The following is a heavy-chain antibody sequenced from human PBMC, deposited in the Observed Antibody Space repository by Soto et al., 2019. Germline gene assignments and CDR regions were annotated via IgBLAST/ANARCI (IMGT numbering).Heavy chain of an antibody. CDR1: GFSFTRYS. V-gene: IGHV3-21*06. CDR3: ARESEDLTSNFDY. Sequence: GGSLRLSCAASGFSFTRYSMNWVRQAPGKGLEWVSSISSTTNYIYYRDSMKGRFTISRDNAKNSLYLEMNSLRAEDTAVYYCARESEDLTSNFDYWGQGTLVTVSS. J-gene: IGHJ4*02. CDR2: ISSTTNYI.